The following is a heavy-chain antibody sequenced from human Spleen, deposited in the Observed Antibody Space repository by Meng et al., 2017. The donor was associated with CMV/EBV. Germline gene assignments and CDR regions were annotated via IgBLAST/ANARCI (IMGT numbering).Heavy chain of an antibody. J-gene: IGHJ6*02. V-gene: IGHV5-51*01. D-gene: IGHD2-2*02. Sequence: KVSCKGSGYSFTSYWIGWVRQMPGKGLEWMGIIYPGDSDTRYSPSFQGHVTISADKSISTAYLQWSSLKASDTAMYYCARQGCTSTSCYTDYYHGMDVWGQGTTVTVSS. CDR2: IYPGDSDT. CDR3: ARQGCTSTSCYTDYYHGMDV. CDR1: GYSFTSYW.